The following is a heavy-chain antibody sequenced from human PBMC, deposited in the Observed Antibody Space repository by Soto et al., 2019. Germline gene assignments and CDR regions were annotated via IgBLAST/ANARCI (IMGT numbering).Heavy chain of an antibody. J-gene: IGHJ5*02. V-gene: IGHV2-5*02. D-gene: IGHD3-10*02. CDR1: GLSLSTSGEA. CDR3: PHYVSTRPAGWFDP. Sequence: QITLKESGPTLVKPTQTLTLTCTFSGLSLSTSGEAVGWIRQPPGKALEWLALIYWDDDKRYNPTLKTRLTITKDTSKHQVVLTLTNMDPVDTATYDCPHYVSTRPAGWFDPWGQGILVTVSS. CDR2: IYWDDDK.